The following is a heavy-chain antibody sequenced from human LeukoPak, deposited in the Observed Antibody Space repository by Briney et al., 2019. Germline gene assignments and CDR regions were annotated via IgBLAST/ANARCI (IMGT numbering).Heavy chain of an antibody. D-gene: IGHD3-3*01. J-gene: IGHJ5*02. CDR3: AKGDYDYGGFDP. V-gene: IGHV3-33*06. CDR2: IWYDGSNK. CDR1: GFTFSSYG. Sequence: PGRSLRLSCAASGFTFSSYGMHWVRQAPGKGLEWVAVIWYDGSNKYYADSVKGRFTISRDNSNNTLYLQMNSLRGEDTAVYYCAKGDYDYGGFDPWGQGTLVTVSS.